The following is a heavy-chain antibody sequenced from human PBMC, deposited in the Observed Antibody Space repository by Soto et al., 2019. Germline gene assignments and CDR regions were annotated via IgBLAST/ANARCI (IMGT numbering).Heavy chain of an antibody. V-gene: IGHV3-30*18. D-gene: IGHD3-3*01. Sequence: LSLSCAASGFTFSSYGMHWVRQAPGKGLEWVAVISYDGSNKYYADSVKGRFTISGDNSKNTLYLQMNSLRAEDTAVYYCAKDHYDFCSGYPYHHYGLDVWGQGTTVTVSS. J-gene: IGHJ6*02. CDR2: ISYDGSNK. CDR3: AKDHYDFCSGYPYHHYGLDV. CDR1: GFTFSSYG.